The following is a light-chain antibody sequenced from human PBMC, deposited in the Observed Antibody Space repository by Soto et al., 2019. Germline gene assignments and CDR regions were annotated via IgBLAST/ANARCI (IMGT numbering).Light chain of an antibody. CDR3: CSYTTSNTRQIV. CDR1: SSDVGGYNY. J-gene: IGLJ1*01. Sequence: QSALTQPASVSGSPGQSITISCTGTSSDVGGYNYVSWYQHHPGKAPKLMIYEVSNRPSGVSNRFSGSKSGNTASLTISGLQLEDEADYYCCSYTTSNTRQIVFGTGTKVTVL. V-gene: IGLV2-14*01. CDR2: EVS.